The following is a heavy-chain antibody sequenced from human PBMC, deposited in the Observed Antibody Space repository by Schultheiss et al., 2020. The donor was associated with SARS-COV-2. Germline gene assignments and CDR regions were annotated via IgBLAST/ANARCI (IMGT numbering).Heavy chain of an antibody. J-gene: IGHJ4*02. V-gene: IGHV3-64*04. Sequence: GGSLRLSCSASGFTFSSYAMHWVRQAPGKGLEYVSAISSNGGSTYYADSVKGRFTISRDNAKNSLYLQMNSLRAEDTAVYYCAKGFREYGDYTPFDYWGQGTLVTVSS. CDR3: AKGFREYGDYTPFDY. D-gene: IGHD4-17*01. CDR1: GFTFSSYA. CDR2: ISSNGGST.